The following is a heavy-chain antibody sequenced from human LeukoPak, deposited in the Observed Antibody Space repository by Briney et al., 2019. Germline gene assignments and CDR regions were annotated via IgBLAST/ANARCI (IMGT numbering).Heavy chain of an antibody. CDR3: AKGTRRAMIVVVIDY. V-gene: IGHV3-23*01. CDR1: GFTFSSYG. D-gene: IGHD3-22*01. J-gene: IGHJ4*02. Sequence: GGSLRLSCAASGFTFSSYGMSWVRQAPGKGLEWVSAISGSGGSTYYADSVKGRFTISRDNSKNTLYLQMNSLRAEDTAVYYCAKGTRRAMIVVVIDYWGQGTLVTVSS. CDR2: ISGSGGST.